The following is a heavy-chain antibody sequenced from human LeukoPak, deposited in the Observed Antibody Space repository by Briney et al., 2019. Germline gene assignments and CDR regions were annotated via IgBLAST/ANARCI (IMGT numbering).Heavy chain of an antibody. CDR1: GFTFSSYA. D-gene: IGHD3-22*01. CDR3: AKAPSYDSSGFGY. Sequence: GGSLRLSCAASGFTFSSYATSWVRQAPGKGLEWVSAISGSGGSTYYADSVKGRFTISRDNSKNTLYLQMNSLRAEDTAVYYCAKAPSYDSSGFGYWGQGTLVTVSS. J-gene: IGHJ4*02. CDR2: ISGSGGST. V-gene: IGHV3-23*01.